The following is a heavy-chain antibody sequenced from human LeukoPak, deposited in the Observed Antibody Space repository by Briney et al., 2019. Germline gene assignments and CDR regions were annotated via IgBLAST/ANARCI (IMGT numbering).Heavy chain of an antibody. D-gene: IGHD3-10*01. J-gene: IGHJ4*02. Sequence: PGGSLRLSCAASGFTFSDYYMSWIRQAPGQGLEWVSSISSSSIYMYYADSVKGRFTISRDNAKNSLYLQMNSLRAEDTAVYYCARDGVGDGSGSYYISRLNYWGQGTLVTVSS. CDR2: ISSSSIYM. CDR1: GFTFSDYY. CDR3: ARDGVGDGSGSYYISRLNY. V-gene: IGHV3-11*06.